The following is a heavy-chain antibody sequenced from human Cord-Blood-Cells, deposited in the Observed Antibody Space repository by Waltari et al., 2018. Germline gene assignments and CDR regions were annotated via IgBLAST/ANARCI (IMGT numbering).Heavy chain of an antibody. CDR2: IYYSGST. CDR3: ARYRTGTFDY. J-gene: IGHJ4*02. V-gene: IGHV4-59*01. CDR1: GGSISRYY. Sequence: QVQLQESGPGLVKPSATLSLTCTVSGGSISRYYWSWIRQPPGKGLEWIGYIYYSGSTNYNPSLKSRVTISVDTSKNQFSLKLSSVTAADTAVYYCARYRTGTFDYWGQGTLVTVSS. D-gene: IGHD1-1*01.